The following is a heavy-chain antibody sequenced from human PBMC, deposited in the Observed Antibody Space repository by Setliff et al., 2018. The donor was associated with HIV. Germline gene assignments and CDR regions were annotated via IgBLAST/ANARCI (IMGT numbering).Heavy chain of an antibody. V-gene: IGHV3-74*01. CDR2: INSDGSST. CDR1: GFTFGNYW. D-gene: IGHD6-19*01. Sequence: SLKISCAASGFTFGNYWMHWVRQAPGKGLVWVSRINSDGSSTTYADSVKGRFTISRDNAKNTLYLQMNSLRAEDTAVYYCADFTVSGPPIWGQGTMVTVSS. J-gene: IGHJ3*02. CDR3: ADFTVSGPPI.